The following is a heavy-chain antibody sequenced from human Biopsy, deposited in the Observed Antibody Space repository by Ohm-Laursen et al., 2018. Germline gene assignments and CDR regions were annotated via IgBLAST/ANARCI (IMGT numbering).Heavy chain of an antibody. CDR2: ITVSADTP. V-gene: IGHV3-23*01. Sequence: SLRLSCTASGFTFSSYAMNWVRQAPGKGLEWVSAITVSADTPYYADSVRGRFTVSRDNSHNKLYLQMNSLRAEDTAIYYCAKGRVGNSGSLDIWGHGTMVTVSS. CDR3: AKGRVGNSGSLDI. CDR1: GFTFSSYA. D-gene: IGHD1-1*01. J-gene: IGHJ3*02.